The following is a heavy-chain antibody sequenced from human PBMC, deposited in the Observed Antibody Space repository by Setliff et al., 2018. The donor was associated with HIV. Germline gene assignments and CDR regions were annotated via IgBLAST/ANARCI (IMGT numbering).Heavy chain of an antibody. CDR3: VKDILGGSGGWYYFDY. CDR1: GFIFDDYA. J-gene: IGHJ4*02. D-gene: IGHD6-19*01. CDR2: ISWNGVNI. V-gene: IGHV3-9*01. Sequence: PGGSLRLSCAASGFIFDDYAMHWVRQVPGKGLEWVSGISWNGVNIVYADSVKGRFTVSRDNAKSSLYLQMNSLRAEDTALYYCVKDILGGSGGWYYFDYWGQGTLVTVSS.